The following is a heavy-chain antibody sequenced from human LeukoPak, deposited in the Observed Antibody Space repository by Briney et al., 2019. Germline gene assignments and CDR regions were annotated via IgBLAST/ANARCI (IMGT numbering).Heavy chain of an antibody. D-gene: IGHD3-22*01. J-gene: IGHJ3*02. CDR2: IIPIFGTA. CDR3: ARDPDYYDSSGYYLVDAFDI. Sequence: SVKVSCKASGGTFTSYAISGVRQAPGEGGEWRGGIIPIFGTANYAQKFQGRVTITTDESTSTAYMQLSSLRSEDTAVYYCARDPDYYDSSGYYLVDAFDIWGQGTMVTVSS. CDR1: GGTFTSYA. V-gene: IGHV1-69*05.